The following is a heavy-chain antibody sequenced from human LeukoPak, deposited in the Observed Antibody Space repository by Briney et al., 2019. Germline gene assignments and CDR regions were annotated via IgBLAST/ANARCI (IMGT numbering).Heavy chain of an antibody. D-gene: IGHD3-22*01. CDR1: GGSISSYY. CDR2: IYYSGST. J-gene: IGHJ4*02. CDR3: VGRDSSGYYGVNFDY. Sequence: SETLSLTCTVSGGSISSYYWSWIRQPPGKGLGWFGYIYYSGSTNYNPSLKSRVTISVDTSKNQFSLKLSSVTAADTAVYYCVGRDSSGYYGVNFDYWGQGTLVTVSS. V-gene: IGHV4-59*01.